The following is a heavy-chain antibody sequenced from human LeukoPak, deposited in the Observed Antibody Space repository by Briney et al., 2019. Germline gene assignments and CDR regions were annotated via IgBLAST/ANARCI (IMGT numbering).Heavy chain of an antibody. V-gene: IGHV1-69*13. CDR2: IIPIFGIA. D-gene: IGHD3-9*01. CDR1: GGTFSSYA. CDR3: ARAPGLILTGSYVDY. J-gene: IGHJ4*02. Sequence: SVKVSCKASGGTFSSYAISWVRQAPGQGLEWMGGIIPIFGIANYAQKFQGRVTITADESTSTAYMELSSLRSEDTAVYYCARAPGLILTGSYVDYWGQGTLVTVSS.